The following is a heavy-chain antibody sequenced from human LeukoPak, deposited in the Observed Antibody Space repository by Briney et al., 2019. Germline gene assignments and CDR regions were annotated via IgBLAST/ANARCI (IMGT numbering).Heavy chain of an antibody. CDR1: GFLFSTYW. V-gene: IGHV3-7*03. Sequence: GGSLRLSCAASGFLFSTYWMTWVRQAPGKGLEWVANIKQDGSEKYYVDSVTGRFTIFRDNAKNLLYLQMNSLRAEDTAVYYCASLLTYSSGWYGGYWGQGTLVTVSS. CDR2: IKQDGSEK. D-gene: IGHD6-19*01. J-gene: IGHJ4*02. CDR3: ASLLTYSSGWYGGY.